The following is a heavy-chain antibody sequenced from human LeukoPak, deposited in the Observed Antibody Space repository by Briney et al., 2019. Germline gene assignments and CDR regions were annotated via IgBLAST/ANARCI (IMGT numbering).Heavy chain of an antibody. D-gene: IGHD2-2*03. J-gene: IGHJ5*02. CDR3: ARDGYCSSTSCCRNWFDP. CDR2: INAGNGNT. V-gene: IGHV1-3*01. CDR1: GYTFTSYA. Sequence: ASVKVSCKASGYTFTSYAMHWVRQAPGQRLEWMGWINAGNGNTKYSQKFQGRVTITRDTSASTAYMELSSLRSEDTAVYYCARDGYCSSTSCCRNWFDPWGQGTLVTVSS.